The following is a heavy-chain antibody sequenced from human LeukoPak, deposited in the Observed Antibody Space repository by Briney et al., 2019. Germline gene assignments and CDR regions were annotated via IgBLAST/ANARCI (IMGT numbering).Heavy chain of an antibody. CDR3: ARAPLGSGSYLFFDY. CDR2: IYYSGST. D-gene: IGHD3-10*01. J-gene: IGHJ4*02. CDR1: GGSISSYY. Sequence: SETLSLTCTVSGGSISSYYWSWLRQPPGKGLEWIGYIYYSGSTNYNPSLKSRVTISVDTFKNQFSLKLSSVTAADTAVYYCARAPLGSGSYLFFDYWGQGTLVTVSS. V-gene: IGHV4-59*01.